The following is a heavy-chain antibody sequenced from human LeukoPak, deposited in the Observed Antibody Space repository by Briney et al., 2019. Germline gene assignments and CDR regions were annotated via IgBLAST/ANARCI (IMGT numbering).Heavy chain of an antibody. V-gene: IGHV1-18*01. CDR1: DYTFTSYG. D-gene: IGHD2-2*01. CDR2: ISAYNGNT. J-gene: IGHJ6*03. Sequence: ASVKVSCKASDYTFTSYGISWVRQAPGQGLEWMGWISAYNGNTNYAQKLQGRVTMTTDTSTSTAYMELRSLRSDDTAVYYCARVVDYPSYMDVWGKGTTVTVSS. CDR3: ARVVDYPSYMDV.